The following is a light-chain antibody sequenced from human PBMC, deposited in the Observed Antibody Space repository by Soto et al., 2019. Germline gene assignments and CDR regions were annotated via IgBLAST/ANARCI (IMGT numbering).Light chain of an antibody. CDR2: DAS. CDR1: QSVSSY. Sequence: EIVLTQSPATLSLSPGERATLSCRASQSVSSYLAWYKQKPGQAPRLLIYDASNRATGIPARFSGIGSGTDFTLTISSLEPEDFAVYYCQQRSNWITFGPGTKVDIK. V-gene: IGKV3-11*01. CDR3: QQRSNWIT. J-gene: IGKJ3*01.